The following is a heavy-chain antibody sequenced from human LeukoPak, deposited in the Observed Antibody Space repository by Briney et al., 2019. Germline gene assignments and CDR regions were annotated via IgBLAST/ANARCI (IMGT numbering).Heavy chain of an antibody. Sequence: GGSLRLSCAASGFTFSSYVMTWVRQAPGKGLEWVSVIYSGGSTYYADSVKGRFTISRHNSKNTLYLQMNSLRAEDTAVYYCARGLGYGSGESDYWGQGTLVTVSS. CDR1: GFTFSSYV. V-gene: IGHV3-53*04. D-gene: IGHD3-10*01. CDR2: IYSGGST. J-gene: IGHJ4*02. CDR3: ARGLGYGSGESDY.